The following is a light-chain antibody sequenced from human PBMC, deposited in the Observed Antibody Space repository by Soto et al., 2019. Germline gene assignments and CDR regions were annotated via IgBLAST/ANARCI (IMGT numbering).Light chain of an antibody. Sequence: EVVLTQSPSTLSSSPGERATLSCRASQSVRRDLAWYQQKPGQAPRLLIYYASNRATGIPVRFSGSGSGTDFTLTISSLEPQDFAVYFCQQRSDWPRITFGQGTRLEIK. CDR3: QQRSDWPRIT. V-gene: IGKV3-11*01. CDR1: QSVRRD. CDR2: YAS. J-gene: IGKJ5*01.